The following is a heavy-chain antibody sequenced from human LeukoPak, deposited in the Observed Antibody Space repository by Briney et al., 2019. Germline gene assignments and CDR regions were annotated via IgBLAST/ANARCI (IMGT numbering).Heavy chain of an antibody. D-gene: IGHD6-19*01. J-gene: IGHJ4*02. Sequence: GGSLRLSCAASGFTFTSYGMHWVRQAPGKGLEWVAVISYDGSNKYYADSVKGRFTISRDNSKNTLCLQMNSLRAEDTAVYYCAKDFFSSGWYGYPTSDYWGQGTLVTVSS. CDR2: ISYDGSNK. V-gene: IGHV3-30*18. CDR3: AKDFFSSGWYGYPTSDY. CDR1: GFTFTSYG.